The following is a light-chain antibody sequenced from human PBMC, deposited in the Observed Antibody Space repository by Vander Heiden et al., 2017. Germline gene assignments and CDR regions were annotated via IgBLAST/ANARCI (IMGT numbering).Light chain of an antibody. Sequence: QSVLTQPPSASGTPGQRVTISCSGSSPNIGSNTVIWYQPLPGTAPKLLIYGNNQRPSGVPDRFSGSKSGTSACLAISGLQSEDETDYHCAAWDDSLNGVVFGGGTKLTGL. CDR3: AAWDDSLNGVV. V-gene: IGLV1-44*01. CDR2: GNN. J-gene: IGLJ2*01. CDR1: SPNIGSNT.